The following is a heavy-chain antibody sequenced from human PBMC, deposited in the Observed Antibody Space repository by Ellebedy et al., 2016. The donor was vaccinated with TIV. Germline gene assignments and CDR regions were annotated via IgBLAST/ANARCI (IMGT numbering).Heavy chain of an antibody. CDR2: IWYDGSNK. CDR3: ARDCGGDCYPYYYYGMDV. V-gene: IGHV3-33*01. J-gene: IGHJ6*02. D-gene: IGHD2-21*02. CDR1: GFTFSSYG. Sequence: GESLKISCAASGFTFSSYGMHWVRQAPGKGLEWVAVIWYDGSNKYYADSVKGRFTISRDNSKNTLYLQMNSLRAEDTAVYYCARDCGGDCYPYYYYGMDVWGQGTTVTVSS.